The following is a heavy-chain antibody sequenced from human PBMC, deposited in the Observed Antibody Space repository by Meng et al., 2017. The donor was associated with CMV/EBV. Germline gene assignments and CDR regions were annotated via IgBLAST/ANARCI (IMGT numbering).Heavy chain of an antibody. Sequence: ESLKISCAASGFTFSDYYMSWIRQPPGKGLEWIGEINHSGSTNYNPSLKSRVTISVDTSKNQFSLKLSSVTAADTAVYYCARASVNIGYCSSTSCYLYYYYGMDVWGQGTTVTVSS. D-gene: IGHD2-2*01. J-gene: IGHJ6*02. CDR3: ARASVNIGYCSSTSCYLYYYYGMDV. CDR1: GFTFSDYY. CDR2: INHSGST. V-gene: IGHV4-34*01.